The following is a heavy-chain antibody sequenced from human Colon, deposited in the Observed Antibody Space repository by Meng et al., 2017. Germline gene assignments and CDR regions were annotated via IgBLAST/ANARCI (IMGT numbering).Heavy chain of an antibody. CDR1: GDSITNHNW. J-gene: IGHJ1*01. Sequence: QVQLRESGPELVKPSETLSLICVVSGDSITNHNWWAWVSQPPGKGLEWIGEMPHRGSSAYNPSLKSRVSMSIDKSKNQFSLKLTSVTAADTAVYHCLRGSGGSVWGQGTLVTVSS. CDR2: MPHRGSS. V-gene: IGHV4-4*02. D-gene: IGHD3-10*01. CDR3: LRGSGGSV.